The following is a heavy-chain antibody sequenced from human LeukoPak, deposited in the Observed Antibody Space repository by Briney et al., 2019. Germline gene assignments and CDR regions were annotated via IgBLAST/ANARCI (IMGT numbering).Heavy chain of an antibody. D-gene: IGHD7-27*01. CDR3: ARNRNWALVY. V-gene: IGHV4-34*01. Sequence: PSETLSLTCAVYGGSFSGYYWSWIRQPPGKGLEWIGEINHSGSTNYNPSLKSRVTISVDTSKNQFSLKLSSVTAADTAVYYCARNRNWALVYWGQGTLVTVSS. CDR1: GGSFSGYY. J-gene: IGHJ4*02. CDR2: INHSGST.